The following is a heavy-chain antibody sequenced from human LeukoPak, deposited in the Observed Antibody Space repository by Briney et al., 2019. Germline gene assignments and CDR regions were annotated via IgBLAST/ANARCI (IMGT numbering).Heavy chain of an antibody. J-gene: IGHJ4*02. CDR3: AKQYCTSISCYREIDS. D-gene: IGHD2-2*02. Sequence: GGSLRLSCAASGFTFSSYAMTWVRQAPEKGLEWVSTVNGGGGATYYADSVKGRFTISRDNSKNTLYLQMNSLRAEDTAVYYCAKQYCTSISCYREIDSWGQGTLVTVSP. CDR1: GFTFSSYA. V-gene: IGHV3-23*01. CDR2: VNGGGGAT.